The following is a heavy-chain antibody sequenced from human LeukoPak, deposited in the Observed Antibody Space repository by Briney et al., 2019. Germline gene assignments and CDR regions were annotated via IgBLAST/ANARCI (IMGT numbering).Heavy chain of an antibody. D-gene: IGHD6-13*01. Sequence: GGPLRLSCAASGFTFSDYYMSWIRQAPGKGLEWVSYISSSGSTIYYADSVKGRFTISRDNAKNSLYLQMNSLRAEDTAVYYCARSGRDWYSSSRYYFDYWGQGTLVTVSS. CDR1: GFTFSDYY. V-gene: IGHV3-11*01. J-gene: IGHJ4*02. CDR3: ARSGRDWYSSSRYYFDY. CDR2: ISSSGSTI.